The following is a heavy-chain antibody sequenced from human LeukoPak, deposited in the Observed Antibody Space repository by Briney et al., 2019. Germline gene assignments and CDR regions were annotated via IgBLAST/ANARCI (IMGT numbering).Heavy chain of an antibody. J-gene: IGHJ4*02. Sequence: GGSLGLSCAASGFTFSSYAMSWVRQAPGKGLEWVSAISGSGGSTYYADSVKGRFTISRDNPKNTLYLQMNSLRAEDTAVYYCAKKDQYQLYFDYWGQGTLVTVSS. D-gene: IGHD5-24*01. CDR3: AKKDQYQLYFDY. V-gene: IGHV3-23*01. CDR1: GFTFSSYA. CDR2: ISGSGGST.